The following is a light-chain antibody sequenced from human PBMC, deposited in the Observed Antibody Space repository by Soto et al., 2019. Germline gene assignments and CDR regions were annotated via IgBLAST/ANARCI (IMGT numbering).Light chain of an antibody. V-gene: IGLV1-40*01. Sequence: QSVLTQPPSVSGAPGQRVTISCTGSSSNIGAGYDVHWYQQLPGTAPKLLIYGNSNRPSGVPDRFSGSKSGTSASLAITGLQAEDEADYYCQSYDSSLSAPYVFGTGTKLTGL. J-gene: IGLJ1*01. CDR3: QSYDSSLSAPYV. CDR2: GNS. CDR1: SSNIGAGYD.